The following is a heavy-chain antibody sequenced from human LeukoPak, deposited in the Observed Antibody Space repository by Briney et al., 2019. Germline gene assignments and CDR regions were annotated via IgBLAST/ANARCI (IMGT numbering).Heavy chain of an antibody. CDR2: ISFNGNNK. D-gene: IGHD4-17*01. J-gene: IGHJ3*01. V-gene: IGHV3-30-3*01. Sequence: GGSLRLSCAASGFPFSTYVMHCVRQAPGKGLEWMAFISFNGNNKQYRDSLKGRFTISRDNSKNTLFLQMDSLRPEDTAVYYCVTTTVTTSYAFDVWGPGTMVTVSS. CDR3: VTTTVTTSYAFDV. CDR1: GFPFSTYV.